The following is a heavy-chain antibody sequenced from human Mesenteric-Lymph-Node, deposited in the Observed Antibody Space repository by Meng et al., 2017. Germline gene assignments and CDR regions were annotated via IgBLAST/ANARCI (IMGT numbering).Heavy chain of an antibody. Sequence: GESLKISCAASGFTFTSYWMSWVRQAPGKGLEWVANIKQDGSEKYYVDSVKGRFTISRDNAKNSLYLQMNSLRAEDTAVYYCARALYSSSWYLTIAYCGGDCYSSGAIDYWGQGTLVTVSS. V-gene: IGHV3-7*01. D-gene: IGHD2-21*02. CDR2: IKQDGSEK. CDR3: ARALYSSSWYLTIAYCGGDCYSSGAIDY. J-gene: IGHJ4*02. CDR1: GFTFTSYW.